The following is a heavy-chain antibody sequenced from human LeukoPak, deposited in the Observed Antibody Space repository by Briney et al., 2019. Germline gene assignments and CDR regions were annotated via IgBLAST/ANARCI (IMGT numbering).Heavy chain of an antibody. Sequence: GGSLRLSCAASGFSVSINYMSWVRQAPGKGLEWVSVIYSDGNTDYADSVKGRLTISRDNAKNTLYLQMSSLRVEDTALYYCARDGGSGWSSAFLDHWGQGTLVTVSS. CDR1: GFSVSINY. D-gene: IGHD6-19*01. V-gene: IGHV3-53*01. J-gene: IGHJ4*02. CDR3: ARDGGSGWSSAFLDH. CDR2: IYSDGNT.